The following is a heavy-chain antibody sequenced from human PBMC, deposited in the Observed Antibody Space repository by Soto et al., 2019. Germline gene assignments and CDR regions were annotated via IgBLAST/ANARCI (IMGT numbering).Heavy chain of an antibody. CDR1: GFNTRFYS. V-gene: IGHV3-23*01. CDR2: LSRSGGAT. CDR3: SKGEMSTIRNSFDP. D-gene: IGHD1-7*01. J-gene: IGHJ5*02. Sequence: PGGSLRLSCTASGFNTRFYSMSWVRQTPGKGLEWVAALSRSGGATYYADSVRGRSTISRDASKDTLFLQMSNLRAEDTALYYCSKGEMSTIRNSFDPWGQGTLVTVSS.